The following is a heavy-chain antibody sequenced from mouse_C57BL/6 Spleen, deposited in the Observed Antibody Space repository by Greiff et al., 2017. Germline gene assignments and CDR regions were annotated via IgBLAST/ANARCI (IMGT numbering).Heavy chain of an antibody. J-gene: IGHJ3*01. CDR3: ARAHGSSLFAY. Sequence: QVQLQQSGAELVRPGTSVKVSCKASGYAFTNYLIEWVKQRPGQGLEWIGVINPGSGGTNYNEKFKGKATLTADKASSTAYMQLSSLTSEDSAVYFCARAHGSSLFAYWGQVTLVTVSA. CDR1: GYAFTNYL. V-gene: IGHV1-54*01. CDR2: INPGSGGT. D-gene: IGHD1-1*01.